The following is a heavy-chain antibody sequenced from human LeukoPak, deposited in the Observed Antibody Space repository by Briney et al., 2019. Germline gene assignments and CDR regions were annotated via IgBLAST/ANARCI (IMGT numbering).Heavy chain of an antibody. J-gene: IGHJ6*03. CDR1: GFTVSSNY. CDR2: IYSGGST. V-gene: IGHV3-66*02. D-gene: IGHD4-11*01. Sequence: GGSLRLSCAASGFTVSSNYMSWVRQAPGKGLEWVSVIYSGGSTYYADSAKGRFTISRDNSKNTLYLQMNSLRAEDTAVYYCAREYSNYGINYYYMDVWGKGTTVTVSS. CDR3: AREYSNYGINYYYMDV.